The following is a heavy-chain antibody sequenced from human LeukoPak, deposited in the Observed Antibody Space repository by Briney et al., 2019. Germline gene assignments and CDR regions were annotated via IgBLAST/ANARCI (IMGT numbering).Heavy chain of an antibody. D-gene: IGHD4-17*01. Sequence: SETLSLTCAVYGGSFSGYYWSWIRQPPGEGLEWIGEINHSGSTNYNPSLKSRVTISVDTSKNQFSLKLSSVTAADTAVYYCARSRTVTRTKDHWYFDLWGRGTLVTVSS. CDR1: GGSFSGYY. CDR2: INHSGST. CDR3: ARSRTVTRTKDHWYFDL. J-gene: IGHJ2*01. V-gene: IGHV4-34*01.